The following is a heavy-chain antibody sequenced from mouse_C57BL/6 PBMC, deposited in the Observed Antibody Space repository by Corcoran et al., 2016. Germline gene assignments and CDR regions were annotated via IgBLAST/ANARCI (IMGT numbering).Heavy chain of an antibody. D-gene: IGHD1-1*01. CDR2: INPNNGGT. CDR1: GYTFTDYN. V-gene: IGHV1-18*01. CDR3: ARGKGDYYGSYFDY. Sequence: EVQLQQSGPELVKPGASVKIPCKASGYTFTDYNMDWVKQSHGKSLEWIGDINPNNGGTIYNQKFKGKATLTVDKSSSTAYMELRSLTSEDTAVYDCARGKGDYYGSYFDYWGQGTTLTVSS. J-gene: IGHJ2*01.